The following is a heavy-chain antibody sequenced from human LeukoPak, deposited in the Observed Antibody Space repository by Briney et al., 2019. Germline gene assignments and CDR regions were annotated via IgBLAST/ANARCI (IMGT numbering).Heavy chain of an antibody. CDR3: AKDYGDNPFDY. CDR1: GFTFSDYY. Sequence: GGSLRLSCAASGFTFSDYYMSWIRQAPGKGLEWVATISGSGVMTYYADSVKGRFTVSGDNSKNTLYLQMNSLRAEDTAIYYCAKDYGDNPFDYWGQGTLVTVSS. D-gene: IGHD4/OR15-4a*01. J-gene: IGHJ4*02. CDR2: ISGSGVMT. V-gene: IGHV3-23*01.